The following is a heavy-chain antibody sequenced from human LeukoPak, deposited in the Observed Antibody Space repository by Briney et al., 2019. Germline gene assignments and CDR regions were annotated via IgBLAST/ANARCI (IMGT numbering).Heavy chain of an antibody. CDR1: GFTFSSYG. Sequence: GRSLRLSCAASGFTFSSYGMHWVRQAPGKGLEWVAVISYDGSNKYYADSVKGRFTISRDNSKNTLYLQMNSLRAEDTAVYYCAKDFRSGSYLFDYWGQGTLVTVSS. CDR2: ISYDGSNK. J-gene: IGHJ4*02. D-gene: IGHD1-26*01. CDR3: AKDFRSGSYLFDY. V-gene: IGHV3-30*18.